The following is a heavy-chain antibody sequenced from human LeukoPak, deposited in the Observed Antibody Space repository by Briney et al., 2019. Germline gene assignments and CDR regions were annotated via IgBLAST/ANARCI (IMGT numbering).Heavy chain of an antibody. V-gene: IGHV3-48*01. CDR1: GFTFGSYS. J-gene: IGHJ4*02. Sequence: PGGSLSLSCAASGFTFGSYSMNWVRQAPGKGLEWISYISSGSRTIYYADSVEGRFTVSRDNAKNSLYLQMRSLRAEDTAVYYCARESITGHRDFDYWGQRTLVTVSS. D-gene: IGHD1-20*01. CDR2: ISSGSRTI. CDR3: ARESITGHRDFDY.